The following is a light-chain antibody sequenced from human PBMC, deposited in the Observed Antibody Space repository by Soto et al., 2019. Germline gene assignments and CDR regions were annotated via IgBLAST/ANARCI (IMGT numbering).Light chain of an antibody. CDR2: EAA. V-gene: IGKV1-5*01. CDR3: QQYNSFPRT. CDR1: QSIYKW. J-gene: IGKJ4*01. Sequence: DIQMTQSPSTLSASIGDTVTISCRASQSIYKWLAWYQQKPQKAPKVLIFEAAGLESGVSSRFRGSGSGTEFTLTISSRQPDDLATYYCQQYNSFPRTFGGGTTVEL.